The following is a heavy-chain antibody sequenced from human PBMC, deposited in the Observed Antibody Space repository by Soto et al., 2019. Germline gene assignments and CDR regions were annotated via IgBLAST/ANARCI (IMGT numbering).Heavy chain of an antibody. V-gene: IGHV1-69*13. CDR2: IIPIFGTA. Sequence: VKVSCKASGGTFSSYAISWVRQAPGQGLEWMGGIIPIFGTANYAQKFQGRVTVTADESTSTAYMELSSLRSEDTAVYYCARDRDGYNWDSYFDYWGQGTLVTVSS. CDR3: ARDRDGYNWDSYFDY. CDR1: GGTFSSYA. D-gene: IGHD5-12*01. J-gene: IGHJ4*02.